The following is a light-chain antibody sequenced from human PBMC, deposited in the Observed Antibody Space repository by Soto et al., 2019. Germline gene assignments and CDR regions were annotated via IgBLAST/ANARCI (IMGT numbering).Light chain of an antibody. CDR3: SSYTTISSYV. CDR2: EVS. CDR1: SSDVGRYNY. V-gene: IGLV2-14*01. Sequence: QSALTQPASVSGSPGQSITISCTGTSSDVGRYNYVSWYQHHPGKAPKLMIYEVSNRPSEISNRFSGSKSGNTASLTISGLQAEDEADYYCSSYTTISSYVFGTGTKLTVL. J-gene: IGLJ1*01.